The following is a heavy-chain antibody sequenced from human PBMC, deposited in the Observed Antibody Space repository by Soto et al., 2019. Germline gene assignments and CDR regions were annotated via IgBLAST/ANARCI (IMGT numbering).Heavy chain of an antibody. Sequence: QITFQESGPTLVKPTQTLTLTCIFSGFSLRTSGVGVAWIRQPPGKALEWLGFIYWNDDKRYSPSPKSRLTITKDTSKNHVVRTMTNMDAVDTATYYCAKSGSSGWYCWCDPWGQGTLVTFSS. D-gene: IGHD6-13*01. CDR3: AKSGSSGWYCWCDP. CDR2: IYWNDDK. J-gene: IGHJ5*02. V-gene: IGHV2-5*01. CDR1: GFSLRTSGVG.